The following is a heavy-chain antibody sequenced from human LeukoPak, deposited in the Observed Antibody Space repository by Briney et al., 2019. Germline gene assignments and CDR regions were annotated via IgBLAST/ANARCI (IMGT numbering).Heavy chain of an antibody. CDR3: ARDACSGGSCYHEYFDF. J-gene: IGHJ4*02. CDR1: GFTFSTYA. CDR2: ISYDGRKK. D-gene: IGHD2-15*01. Sequence: PGGSLRLSCAASGFTFSTYAMHWVRQAPGKGLEWVALISYDGRKKDYAGSVKGRFTISRDNSKNTLYLQMNSLRVEDTAVYYCARDACSGGSCYHEYFDFWGQGTLDAVSS. V-gene: IGHV3-30*04.